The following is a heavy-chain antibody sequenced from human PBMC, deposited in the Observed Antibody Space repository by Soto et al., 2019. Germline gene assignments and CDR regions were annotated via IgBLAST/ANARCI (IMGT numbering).Heavy chain of an antibody. Sequence: GGSLRLSCAASGFSFSDYAMSWVRQAPGKGLEWVSVISESGGSTHYADSVRGRFTVSRDNSKNSLSLRMNSLRDEDTAGYFCAKRSPYSSGWYSPIFDYWGQGALDTVSS. V-gene: IGHV3-23*01. CDR2: ISESGGST. CDR3: AKRSPYSSGWYSPIFDY. CDR1: GFSFSDYA. D-gene: IGHD6-13*01. J-gene: IGHJ4*02.